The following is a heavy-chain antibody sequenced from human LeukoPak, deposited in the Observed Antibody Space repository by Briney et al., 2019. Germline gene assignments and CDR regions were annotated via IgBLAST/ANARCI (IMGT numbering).Heavy chain of an antibody. J-gene: IGHJ5*02. CDR1: GGSISSYY. D-gene: IGHD6-13*01. Sequence: SETLSLTCTVSGGSISSYYWSWIRQPPGKGLEWIGYIYYSGSTNYNPSLKSRVTISVDTSKNQFSLKLSSVTAADTAVYYCARAGAAAGTINWFDPWGQGTLVTVSS. CDR2: IYYSGST. V-gene: IGHV4-59*01. CDR3: ARAGAAAGTINWFDP.